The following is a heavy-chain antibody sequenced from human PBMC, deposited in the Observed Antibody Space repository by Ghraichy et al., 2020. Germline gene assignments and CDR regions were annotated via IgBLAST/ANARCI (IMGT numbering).Heavy chain of an antibody. CDR2: INDSGTT. V-gene: IGHV4-34*01. D-gene: IGHD4-11*01. CDR1: GGSISGAY. CDR3: ARERESLPDSDYDQRAFDP. J-gene: IGHJ5*02. Sequence: SETLSLTCAVSGGSISGAYWSWSRQAPGQELEWIGEINDSGTTNYNPSLMSRVTRSLATSSDQISLKMTSVTAADSALYFCARERESLPDSDYDQRAFDPGGQGNMVKVYS.